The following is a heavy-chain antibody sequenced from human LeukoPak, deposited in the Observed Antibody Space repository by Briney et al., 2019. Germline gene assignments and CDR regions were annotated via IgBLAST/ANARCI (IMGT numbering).Heavy chain of an antibody. V-gene: IGHV3-48*04. CDR2: ISATGGTI. CDR3: ARAVMGFDY. J-gene: IGHJ4*02. CDR1: GFTFSSNG. Sequence: GGSLRLSCAASGFTFSSNGMNWVRQAPGKGLEWVSYISATGGTIYYADSVKGRFTISRDNAKNSLYLQMNSLRAEDTAVYYCARAVMGFDYWGQGTLVTVSS. D-gene: IGHD2-8*01.